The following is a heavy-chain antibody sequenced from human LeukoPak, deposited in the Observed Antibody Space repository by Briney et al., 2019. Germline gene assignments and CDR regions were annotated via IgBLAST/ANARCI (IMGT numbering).Heavy chain of an antibody. J-gene: IGHJ5*02. D-gene: IGHD3-9*01. CDR1: GYTFTGYY. Sequence: GASVKVSCKASGYTFTGYYMHWVRQAPGQGLEWMGWINPNSGGTNYAQKFQGRVTMTRDTSISTVYMELSRLRSDDTAVYYCARGVKTWRLRYFEGWFDPWGQGTLVTVSS. V-gene: IGHV1-2*02. CDR2: INPNSGGT. CDR3: ARGVKTWRLRYFEGWFDP.